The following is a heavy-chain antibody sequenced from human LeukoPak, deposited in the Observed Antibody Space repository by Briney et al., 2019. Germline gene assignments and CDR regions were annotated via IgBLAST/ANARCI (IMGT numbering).Heavy chain of an antibody. CDR1: GFIFSNYH. CDR2: ISRAGETV. V-gene: IGHV3-23*01. J-gene: IGHJ4*02. CDR3: AKAGLRYFDRRYYFDY. Sequence: GGSLRLSCAASGFIFSNYHMNWVRQAPGKGLEWVSYISRAGETVYYADSVKGRFTISRDNSKNTLYLQMNSLRAEDTAVYYCAKAGLRYFDRRYYFDYWGQGTLVTVSS. D-gene: IGHD3-9*01.